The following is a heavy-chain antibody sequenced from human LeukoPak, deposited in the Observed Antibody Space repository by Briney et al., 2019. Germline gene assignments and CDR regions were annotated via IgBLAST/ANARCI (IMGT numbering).Heavy chain of an antibody. J-gene: IGHJ4*02. V-gene: IGHV1-69*01. Sequence: SVKVSXKASGGTFSSYAISWVREAPGQGLERMGRIIPIFGTANNAQKFRGRVTLTPDASTSTGYMGLSSLRSADTAVYYCASSPLPGPYSGSYASDYWGQRTLVTVSS. CDR1: GGTFSSYA. D-gene: IGHD1-26*01. CDR2: IIPIFGTA. CDR3: ASSPLPGPYSGSYASDY.